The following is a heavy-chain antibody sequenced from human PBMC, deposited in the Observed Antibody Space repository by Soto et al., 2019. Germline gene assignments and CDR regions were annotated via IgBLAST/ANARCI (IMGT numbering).Heavy chain of an antibody. J-gene: IGHJ4*02. D-gene: IGHD4-17*01. CDR2: ISGSGGST. Sequence: EVQLLESGGGLVQPGGSLRLSCAASGFTFSSYAMSWVRQAPGKGLEWVSAISGSGGSTYYADSVKGRFTISRDNSKYTLYLQMNSLRAEDTAVYYCAKVEKAVTTYFDCWGQGTLVTVSS. V-gene: IGHV3-23*01. CDR3: AKVEKAVTTYFDC. CDR1: GFTFSSYA.